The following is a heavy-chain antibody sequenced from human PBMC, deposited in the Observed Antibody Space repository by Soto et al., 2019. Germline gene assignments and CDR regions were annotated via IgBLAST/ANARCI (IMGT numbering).Heavy chain of an antibody. J-gene: IGHJ4*02. CDR1: GFTFSAYS. CDR3: ARDRPADY. CDR2: IISSSSTI. V-gene: IGHV3-48*02. Sequence: GGSLRLSCAASGFTFSAYSMNWVRQAPGKGLEWVSYIISSSSTIYYADSVKGRFTISRDNAKNSVYLQMSSLRDEDTAVYYCARDRPADYWGQGTLVTVSS.